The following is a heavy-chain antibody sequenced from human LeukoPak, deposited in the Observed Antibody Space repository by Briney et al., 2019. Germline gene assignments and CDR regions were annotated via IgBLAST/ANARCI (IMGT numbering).Heavy chain of an antibody. D-gene: IGHD2-15*01. CDR1: GGSISSSSYY. J-gene: IGHJ6*03. V-gene: IGHV4-39*01. CDR3: ARHGSSYYMDV. Sequence: SETLSLTCTVSGGSISSSSYYWGWIRQPPGKGLEWIGSIYYSGSTYYNPSLKSRVTISVDTSKNQFSLKLSSVTAADTAVYHCARHGSSYYMDVWGKGTTVTVSS. CDR2: IYYSGST.